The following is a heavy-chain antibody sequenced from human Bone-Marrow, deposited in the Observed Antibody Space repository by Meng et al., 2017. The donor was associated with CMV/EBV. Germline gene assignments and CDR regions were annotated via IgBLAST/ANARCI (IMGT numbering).Heavy chain of an antibody. J-gene: IGHJ4*02. Sequence: LSLTCAASGFTVSSNYMSWVRQAPGKGLEWVSVIYSGGSTYYADSVKGRFTISRDNSKNTLYLQMNSLRAEDTAVYYCARDLKNCTNGVCWGYFDYWGQGTRVTVSS. CDR2: IYSGGST. CDR1: GFTVSSNY. V-gene: IGHV3-66*02. D-gene: IGHD2-8*01. CDR3: ARDLKNCTNGVCWGYFDY.